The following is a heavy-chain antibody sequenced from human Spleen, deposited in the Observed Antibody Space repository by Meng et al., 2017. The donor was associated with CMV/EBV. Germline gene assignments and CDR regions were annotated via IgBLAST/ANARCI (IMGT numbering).Heavy chain of an antibody. CDR2: ISHDGHDK. CDR3: VREVYGTPFDY. D-gene: IGHD2-8*01. V-gene: IGHV3-30*04. J-gene: IGHJ4*02. Sequence: LSCADSGFTFSTYAMHWVRQAPGKGPEWVAVISHDGHDKYYADSVKGRFTISRDNSKSTLFLHMNSLRAEDTAVYSCVREVYGTPFDYWGPGTLVTVSS. CDR1: GFTFSTYA.